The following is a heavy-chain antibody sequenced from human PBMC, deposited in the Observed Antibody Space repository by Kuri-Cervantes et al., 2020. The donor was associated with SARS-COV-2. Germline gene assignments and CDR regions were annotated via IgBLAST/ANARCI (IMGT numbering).Heavy chain of an antibody. CDR3: ARPIVAAGFDY. J-gene: IGHJ4*02. CDR2: IHYSGNT. D-gene: IGHD6-13*01. CDR1: GGSISSSSYY. Sequence: SETLSLTCTVSGGSISSSSYYWGWIRQPPGKGLQWIGTIHYSGNTYYNPSLKSRVTISVDTSKNQFSLNLSSVTAADTAVYYCARPIVAAGFDYWGQGTLVTVSS. V-gene: IGHV4-39*01.